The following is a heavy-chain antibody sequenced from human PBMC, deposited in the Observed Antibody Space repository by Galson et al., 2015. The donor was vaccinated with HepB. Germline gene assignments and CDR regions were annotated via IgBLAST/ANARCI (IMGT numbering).Heavy chain of an antibody. CDR1: GFTFSSYW. CDR3: ARASEAFDAFDI. CDR2: IKQDGSEK. Sequence: SLRLSCAASGFTFSSYWMSWVRQAPGKGLEWVANIKQDGSEKYYVDSVKGRFTISRDNAKNPLYLQMNSLRAEDTAVYYCARASEAFDAFDIWGQGTMVTVSS. J-gene: IGHJ3*02. V-gene: IGHV3-7*01.